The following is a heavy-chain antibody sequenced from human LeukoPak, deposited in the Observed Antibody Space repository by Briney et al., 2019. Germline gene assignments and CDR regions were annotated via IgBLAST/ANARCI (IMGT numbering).Heavy chain of an antibody. CDR3: ARERAEPEYLPDY. CDR1: GFTFSSYA. CDR2: ISYDGSNK. Sequence: GGALRLSCAASGFTFSSYAMHWVRQAPGKGLEWGAVISYDGSNKYYADSVKGRFTISRDNSKNTLYLQMNSLRAEDTAVYYCARERAEPEYLPDYWGQGTLVTVSS. V-gene: IGHV3-30*04. D-gene: IGHD2-2*01. J-gene: IGHJ4*02.